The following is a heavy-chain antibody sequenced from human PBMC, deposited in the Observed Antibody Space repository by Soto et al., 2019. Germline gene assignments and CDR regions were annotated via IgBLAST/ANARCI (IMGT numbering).Heavy chain of an antibody. CDR1: GFSFVSYA. CDR2: IHGSGGST. Sequence: EVQLLESGGGLVQPGGSLRLSCAASGFSFVSYAMNWVRQAPGKGLEWVSGIHGSGGSTYYADSVKGRFTISRDNSKNTLYLQLRPLRVEDTTVYYCAKGFGISWQYYLDSWGQGTLVSVSS. J-gene: IGHJ4*02. D-gene: IGHD3-10*01. V-gene: IGHV3-23*01. CDR3: AKGFGISWQYYLDS.